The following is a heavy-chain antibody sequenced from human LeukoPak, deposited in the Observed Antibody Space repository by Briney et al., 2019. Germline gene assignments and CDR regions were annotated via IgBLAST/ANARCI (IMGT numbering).Heavy chain of an antibody. CDR3: VRGGCYMGVYFDY. D-gene: IGHD6-19*01. V-gene: IGHV3-7*01. Sequence: PGGSLRLSCAASGFTFSSYWMSWVRQAPGKGLEWVANIKQDGSEKYYVDSVKGRFTISRDNAKNSLYLQMNSLRAEDTAVYYCVRGGCYMGVYFDYWGQGTLVTVSS. J-gene: IGHJ4*02. CDR2: IKQDGSEK. CDR1: GFTFSSYW.